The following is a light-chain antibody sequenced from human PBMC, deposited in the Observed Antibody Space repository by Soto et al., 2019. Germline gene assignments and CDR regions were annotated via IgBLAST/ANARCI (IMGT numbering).Light chain of an antibody. CDR3: QQYGSSPRT. V-gene: IGKV3-20*01. J-gene: IGKJ5*01. CDR1: QRVSSSF. CDR2: GAS. Sequence: EIVLTQSPGTLSLSPGERATLSCRASQRVSSSFLAWYQQKVGQAPRLLIYGASSRATGIPDRFSGSGSGTDFTITISRLEPEDFAVYYCQQYGSSPRTFGQGTRLEIK.